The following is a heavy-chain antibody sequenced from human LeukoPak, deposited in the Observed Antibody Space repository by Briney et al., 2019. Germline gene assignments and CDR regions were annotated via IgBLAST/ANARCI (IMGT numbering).Heavy chain of an antibody. CDR3: ARDGGYYYGSGIDY. Sequence: PSETLSLTCTVSGGSISSGDYYWSWIRQPPGKGLEWIGYIYYSGSTYYNPSLKSRITISVDTSKNQFSLKLSSVTAADTAVYYCARDGGYYYGSGIDYWGQGTLVTVSS. D-gene: IGHD3-10*01. J-gene: IGHJ4*02. V-gene: IGHV4-30-4*08. CDR1: GGSISSGDYY. CDR2: IYYSGST.